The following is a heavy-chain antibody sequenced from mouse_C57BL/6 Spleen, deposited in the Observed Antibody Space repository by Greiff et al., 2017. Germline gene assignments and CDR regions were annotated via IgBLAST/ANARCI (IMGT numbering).Heavy chain of an antibody. CDR2: INPNNGGT. D-gene: IGHD4-1*01. V-gene: IGHV1-18*01. CDR1: GYTFTDYN. J-gene: IGHJ4*01. Sequence: VQLQQPGPELVKPGASVKISCKASGYTFTDYNMDWVKQSHGKSLEWIGDINPNNGGTIYNQKFKGKATLTVDKSSSTAYMELRSLTSEDTAVYYCALGRKEAYYAMDYWGQGTSVTVSS. CDR3: ALGRKEAYYAMDY.